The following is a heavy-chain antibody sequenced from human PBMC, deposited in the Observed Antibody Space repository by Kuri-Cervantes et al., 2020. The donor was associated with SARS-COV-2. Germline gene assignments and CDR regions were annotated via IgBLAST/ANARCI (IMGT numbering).Heavy chain of an antibody. J-gene: IGHJ4*02. V-gene: IGHV4-59*01. CDR3: ARVRAAAGTDPVGVYYFDY. CDR2: IYYSGST. Sequence: GSLRLSCTVSGGSISSYYWSWIRQPPGKGLEWIGYIYYSGSTNYNPSLKSRVTISVDTSKNQFSLKLSSVTAADTAVYYCARVRAAAGTDPVGVYYFDYWGQGTLVTVSS. D-gene: IGHD6-13*01. CDR1: GGSISSYY.